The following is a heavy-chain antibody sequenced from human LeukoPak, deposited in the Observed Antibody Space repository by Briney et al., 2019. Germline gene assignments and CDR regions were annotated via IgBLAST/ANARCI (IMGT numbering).Heavy chain of an antibody. CDR1: GVSFSGYY. CDR2: INHSGST. Sequence: PSETLSLTCAVYGVSFSGYYWSWIRQPPGKGLEWIGEINHSGSTNYNPSLKSRVTISVDTSKNQFSLKLSSVTAADTAVYYCARETLLDCWGQGTLVTVSS. J-gene: IGHJ4*02. V-gene: IGHV4-34*01. CDR3: ARETLLDC.